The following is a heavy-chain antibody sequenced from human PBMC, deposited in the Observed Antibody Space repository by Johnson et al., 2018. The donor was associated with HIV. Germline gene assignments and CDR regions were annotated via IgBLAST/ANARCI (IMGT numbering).Heavy chain of an antibody. J-gene: IGHJ3*02. Sequence: QVQLVESGGGVVQPGRSLRLSCAASGFTFSSYAMHWVRQAPGKGLEWLAVVSYDGSNKYYADSVKGRFTISRDNAKNSLYLQMNSLRAEDTAVYYCARAIAAAGTVGVDAFDIWGQGTMVTVSS. CDR3: ARAIAAAGTVGVDAFDI. D-gene: IGHD6-13*01. CDR2: VSYDGSNK. V-gene: IGHV3-30*04. CDR1: GFTFSSYA.